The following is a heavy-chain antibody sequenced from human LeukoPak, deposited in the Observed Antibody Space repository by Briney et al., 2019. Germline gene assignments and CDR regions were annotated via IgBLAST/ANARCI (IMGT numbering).Heavy chain of an antibody. V-gene: IGHV4-59*13. CDR2: IHSRGTT. J-gene: IGHJ4*02. CDR3: ARDEYGDFQGFDF. D-gene: IGHD4-17*01. CDR1: GVSITNYY. Sequence: SETLSLTCSVSGVSITNYYWNWIRQSPGKGLEWLGNIHSRGTTNYNPSLKSRVTLSLDTSKSQFALKVTSVTAADTAVYYCARDEYGDFQGFDFWGQGTRVTASS.